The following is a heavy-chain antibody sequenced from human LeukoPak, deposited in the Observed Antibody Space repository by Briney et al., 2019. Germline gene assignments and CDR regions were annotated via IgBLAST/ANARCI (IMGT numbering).Heavy chain of an antibody. CDR2: IKEDGSEK. CDR3: ASLNYGQVWGSPHYYFDY. V-gene: IGHV3-7*01. CDR1: GFSFTSHW. D-gene: IGHD3-16*01. Sequence: GGSLRLSFAASGFSFTSHWMAWVRRAPGKGLQWAANIKEDGSEKYYLDSMKGRLTISRDNAKKSLYLQMKSLRVEDTGIYYCASLNYGQVWGSPHYYFDYWGQGILVTVSS. J-gene: IGHJ4*02.